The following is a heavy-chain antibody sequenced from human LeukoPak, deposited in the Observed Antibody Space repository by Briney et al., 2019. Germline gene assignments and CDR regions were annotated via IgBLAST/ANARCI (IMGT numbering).Heavy chain of an antibody. CDR1: GFTVSSNY. CDR2: ISGSGGST. CDR3: AKAEVYYYDSSGYYPY. Sequence: GGSLRLSCAASGFTVSSNYMSWVRQAPGKGLEWVSAISGSGGSTYYADSVKGRFTISRDNSKNTLYLQMNSLRAEDTAVYYCAKAEVYYYDSSGYYPYWGQGTLVTVSS. V-gene: IGHV3-23*01. J-gene: IGHJ4*02. D-gene: IGHD3-22*01.